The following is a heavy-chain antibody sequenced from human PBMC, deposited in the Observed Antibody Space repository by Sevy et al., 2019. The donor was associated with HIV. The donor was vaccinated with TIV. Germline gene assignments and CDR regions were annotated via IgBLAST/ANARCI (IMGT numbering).Heavy chain of an antibody. CDR1: GFTFSSYS. D-gene: IGHD5-12*01. CDR2: ISSSSSYI. Sequence: GGSLRLSCAASGFTFSSYSMNWVRQAPGKGLEWVSSISSSSSYIYYADLVKGRFTISRDNAKNSLYLQMNSLRAEDTAVYYCARPRYSGYDEYYYYYMDVWGKGTTVTVSS. V-gene: IGHV3-21*01. CDR3: ARPRYSGYDEYYYYYMDV. J-gene: IGHJ6*03.